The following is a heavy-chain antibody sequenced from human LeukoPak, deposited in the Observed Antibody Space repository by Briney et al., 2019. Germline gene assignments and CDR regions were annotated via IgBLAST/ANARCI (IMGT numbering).Heavy chain of an antibody. Sequence: GGSLRLSCAASGFTFSSYAMSWVRQAPGKGLEWVSAISGSGGSTYYADSVKGRFTISRDNSKNTLYLQMNSLRAEDTAVYYCAKWRVPAAMGYYYSDMDVWGQGTTVTASS. V-gene: IGHV3-23*01. D-gene: IGHD2-2*01. CDR2: ISGSGGST. J-gene: IGHJ6*02. CDR1: GFTFSSYA. CDR3: AKWRVPAAMGYYYSDMDV.